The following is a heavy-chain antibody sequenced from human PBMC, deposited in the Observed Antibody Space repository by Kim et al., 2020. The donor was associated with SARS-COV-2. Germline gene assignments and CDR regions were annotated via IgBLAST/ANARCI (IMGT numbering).Heavy chain of an antibody. J-gene: IGHJ4*02. CDR2: ISSSSSYT. CDR3: ARDRGGGVRGVIIY. V-gene: IGHV3-11*06. D-gene: IGHD3-10*01. CDR1: GFTFSDYY. Sequence: GGSLRLSCAASGFTFSDYYMSWIRQAPGKGLEWVSYISSSSSYTNYADSVKGRFTISRDNAKNSLYLQMNSLRAEDTAVYYCARDRGGGVRGVIIYWGQGTLVTVSS.